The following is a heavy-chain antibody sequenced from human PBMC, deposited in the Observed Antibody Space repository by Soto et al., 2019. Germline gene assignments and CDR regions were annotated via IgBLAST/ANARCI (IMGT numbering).Heavy chain of an antibody. CDR2: INPNSGGT. Sequence: ASVKVSCKASGYTFTGYYMHWVRQAPGQGLEWMGWINPNSGGTNYAQKFQGWVTMTRDTSISTAYMELSRLRSDDTAVDYCARDDGGATSYYYYGMDVWGQGTTVTVSS. CDR1: GYTFTGYY. CDR3: ARDDGGATSYYYYGMDV. D-gene: IGHD1-26*01. J-gene: IGHJ6*02. V-gene: IGHV1-2*04.